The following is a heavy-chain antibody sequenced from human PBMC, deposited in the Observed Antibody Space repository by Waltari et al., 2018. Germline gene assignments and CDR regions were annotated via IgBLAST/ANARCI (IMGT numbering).Heavy chain of an antibody. V-gene: IGHV4-38-2*01. J-gene: IGHJ4*02. D-gene: IGHD3-22*01. CDR3: ARGSYDSSGYWPPFDY. CDR1: GYSISSGYY. Sequence: QVQLQESGPGLVKPSETLSLTCAVSGYSISSGYYWGWIRQPPGKGLEWIGSIYHSGSNYYNPSLKSRVTRSVDTSKNQFSRKLSSVTAADTAVYYCARGSYDSSGYWPPFDYWGQGTLVTVSS. CDR2: IYHSGSN.